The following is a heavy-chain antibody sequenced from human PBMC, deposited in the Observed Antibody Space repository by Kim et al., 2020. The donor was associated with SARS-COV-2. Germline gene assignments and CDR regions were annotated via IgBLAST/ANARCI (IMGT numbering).Heavy chain of an antibody. CDR3: ARDYSSGWTRSHFDY. Sequence: GGSLRLSCAASGFTFSSYGMHWVRQAPGKGLEWVAVIWYDGSNKYYADSVKGRFTISRDNSKNTLYLQMNSLRAEDTAVYYCARDYSSGWTRSHFDYWGQGTLVTVSS. J-gene: IGHJ4*02. CDR2: IWYDGSNK. V-gene: IGHV3-33*01. CDR1: GFTFSSYG. D-gene: IGHD6-19*01.